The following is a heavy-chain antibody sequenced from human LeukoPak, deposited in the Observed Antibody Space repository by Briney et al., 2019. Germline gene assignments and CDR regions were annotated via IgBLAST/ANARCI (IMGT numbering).Heavy chain of an antibody. V-gene: IGHV3-66*01. Sequence: GGSLRLSCVASGFTVSSNYMSWVRQAPGKGLEWVSVIYSGGSTYYADSVKGRFTISRDNSKNTLYLQMNSLRAEDTAVYYCARDPSGSYPFDYWGQGTLVTVSS. CDR3: ARDPSGSYPFDY. D-gene: IGHD1-26*01. J-gene: IGHJ4*02. CDR1: GFTVSSNY. CDR2: IYSGGST.